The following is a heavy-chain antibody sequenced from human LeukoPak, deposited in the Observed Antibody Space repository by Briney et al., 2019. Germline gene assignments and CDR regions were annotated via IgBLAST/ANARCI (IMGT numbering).Heavy chain of an antibody. D-gene: IGHD6-19*01. CDR2: IYYSGST. J-gene: IGHJ4*02. CDR1: GGSVSSGSDY. V-gene: IGHV4-61*01. CDR3: ARDTSGWLYFDY. Sequence: SETLSLTCTVSGGSVSSGSDYWSWIRQPPGKGLEWIGYIYYSGSTNYNPSLKSRVTISVDTSRNQFSLKLSSVTAADTAVYYCARDTSGWLYFDYWGQGTLVTASS.